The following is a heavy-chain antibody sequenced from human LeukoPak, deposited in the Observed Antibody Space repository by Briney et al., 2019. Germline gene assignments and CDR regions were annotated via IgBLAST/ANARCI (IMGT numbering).Heavy chain of an antibody. CDR1: GGSFSGYY. V-gene: IGHV4-34*01. D-gene: IGHD1-7*01. Sequence: PLETLSLTCAVYGGSFSGYYWSWIRQPPGKGLEWIGEINHSGSTNYNPSLKSRVTISVDTSKNQFSLKLSSVTAADTAVYYCARGATGTTNHYYYYYYMDVWGKGTTVTVSS. J-gene: IGHJ6*03. CDR3: ARGATGTTNHYYYYYYMDV. CDR2: INHSGST.